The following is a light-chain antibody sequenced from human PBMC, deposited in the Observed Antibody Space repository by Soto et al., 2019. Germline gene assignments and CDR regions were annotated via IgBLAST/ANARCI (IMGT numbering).Light chain of an antibody. CDR1: QSISIY. Sequence: DIQMTQSPSSLSASIRDRVTITCRSSQSISIYLNWYQHKPGXAPXALIHAGSSLQRGVPSGFSGSGSGTDFTLTIYSLQPEDFAVYYCQQYGRSGPIIFGQATRLEIK. CDR2: AGS. CDR3: QQYGRSGPII. J-gene: IGKJ5*01. V-gene: IGKV1-39*01.